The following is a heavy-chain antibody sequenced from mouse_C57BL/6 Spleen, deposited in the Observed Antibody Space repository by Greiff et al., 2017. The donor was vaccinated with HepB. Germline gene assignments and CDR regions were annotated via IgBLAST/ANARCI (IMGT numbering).Heavy chain of an antibody. CDR1: GFTFSSYA. D-gene: IGHD1-1*01. CDR2: ISDGGSYT. V-gene: IGHV5-4*01. Sequence: DVMLVESGGGLVKPGGSLKLSCAASGFTFSSYAMSWVRQTPEKRLEWVATISDGGSYTYYPDNVKGRFTISRDNAKNNLYLQMSHLKSEDTAMYYCARETTVVYFDYWGQGTTLTVSS. CDR3: ARETTVVYFDY. J-gene: IGHJ2*01.